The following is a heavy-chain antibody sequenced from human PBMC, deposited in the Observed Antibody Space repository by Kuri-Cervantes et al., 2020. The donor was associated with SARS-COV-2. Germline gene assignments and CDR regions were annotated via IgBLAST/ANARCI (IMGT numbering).Heavy chain of an antibody. CDR3: AKDLLLYYNYYYGMDV. CDR1: GFTFSSYG. V-gene: IGHV3-30*18. J-gene: IGHJ6*02. CDR2: ISYDGGNK. Sequence: GGSLRLSCAASGFTFSSYGMHWVRQAPGKGLEWVAVISYDGGNKYYADSVKGRFTISRDNSKNTLYLQMSSLRAEDTAVYYCAKDLLLYYNYYYGMDVWGQGTTVTVSS. D-gene: IGHD3-3*01.